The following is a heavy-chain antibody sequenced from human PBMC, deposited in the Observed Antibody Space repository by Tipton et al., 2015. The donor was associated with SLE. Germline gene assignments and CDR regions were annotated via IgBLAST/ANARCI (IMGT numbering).Heavy chain of an antibody. CDR3: AKGIGP. CDR2: TYSGGDT. J-gene: IGHJ5*02. CDR1: GFSVSANY. Sequence: GSLRLSCAASGFSVSANYMSWVRQAPGKGLEWVSVTYSGGDTYHADSVKGRFTISRDNSKNTLDLQMNSLRGEDTAVYYCAKGIGPWGQGTLVTVSS. V-gene: IGHV3-66*02.